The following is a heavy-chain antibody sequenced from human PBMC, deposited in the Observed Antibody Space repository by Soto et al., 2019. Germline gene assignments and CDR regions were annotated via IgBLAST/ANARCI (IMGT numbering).Heavy chain of an antibody. J-gene: IGHJ4*02. V-gene: IGHV3-33*01. Sequence: PGGSMRLSCAASGFTFSGHGMHWVRQAQGKGLEWVAVIWYDGINKYYADSVKGRFTISRDNSKNTLYLQMNSLRADDTAVYYCARDSSIRVPHGGFDYWGQGTLVIVSS. D-gene: IGHD2-15*01. CDR2: IWYDGINK. CDR3: ARDSSIRVPHGGFDY. CDR1: GFTFSGHG.